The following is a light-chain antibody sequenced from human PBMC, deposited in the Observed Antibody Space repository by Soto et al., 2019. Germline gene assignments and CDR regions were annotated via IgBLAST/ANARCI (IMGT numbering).Light chain of an antibody. CDR1: QSISSW. J-gene: IGKJ1*01. CDR3: QQYNSYRT. V-gene: IGKV1-5*01. Sequence: DIQITQSPSTLSASVGDRVSITFRASQSISSWLAWYQQKPGKAPQLLICDASSVESSVASRFSGSGSGTEFTLTISSLQHDDFATYCCQQYNSYRTFGQGTKVDIK. CDR2: DAS.